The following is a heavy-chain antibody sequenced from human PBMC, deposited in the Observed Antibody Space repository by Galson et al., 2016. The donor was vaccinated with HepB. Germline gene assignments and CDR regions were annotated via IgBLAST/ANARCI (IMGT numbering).Heavy chain of an antibody. V-gene: IGHV3-30*18. CDR3: VKVGHYWGDFDY. CDR2: ISYDGSKT. D-gene: IGHD7-27*01. J-gene: IGHJ4*02. CDR1: GFTFSYHG. Sequence: SLRLSCAASGFTFSYHGMHWVRQAPGKGLEWVAVISYDGSKTYYADFVKGRFTISRDTSKKTLYLQMNSLRPEDPAIYYCVKVGHYWGDFDYWGQGTLVTVSS.